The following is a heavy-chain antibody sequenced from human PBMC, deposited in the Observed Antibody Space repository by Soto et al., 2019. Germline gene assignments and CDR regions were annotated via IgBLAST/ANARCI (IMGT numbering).Heavy chain of an antibody. Sequence: ASVKVSCKASGYTFTGYYMHWVQQAPGQGLEWMGWINPNSGGTNYAQKFQGWVTMTRDTSISTAYMELSRLRSDDTAVYYCAVLRGQQQLVRAFDIWGQGTMVTVSS. CDR3: AVLRGQQQLVRAFDI. J-gene: IGHJ3*02. V-gene: IGHV1-2*04. CDR1: GYTFTGYY. CDR2: INPNSGGT. D-gene: IGHD6-13*01.